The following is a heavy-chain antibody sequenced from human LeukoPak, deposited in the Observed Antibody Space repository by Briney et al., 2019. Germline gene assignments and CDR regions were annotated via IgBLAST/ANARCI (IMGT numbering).Heavy chain of an antibody. D-gene: IGHD4-17*01. Sequence: SETLSLTCAVSTDSISSHYWSWIRQPPGKGLEWIGYISYIGSTNYNPSLKSRVTISIDTSKNQFSLKLRSVTAADTAVYYCARDLITVTKGFDIWGQGTMVSVST. CDR3: ARDLITVTKGFDI. V-gene: IGHV4-59*11. CDR2: ISYIGST. J-gene: IGHJ3*02. CDR1: TDSISSHY.